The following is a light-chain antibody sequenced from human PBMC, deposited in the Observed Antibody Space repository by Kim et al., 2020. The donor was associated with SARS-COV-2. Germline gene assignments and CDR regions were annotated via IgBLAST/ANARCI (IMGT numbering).Light chain of an antibody. J-gene: IGLJ3*02. CDR2: QYS. CDR1: KLGDKY. CDR3: QAWDSSTNWV. Sequence: VSPGQTACITCSGDKLGDKYACWYQQKPGQSPVLVIYQYSKRPSGIPERFSGSNSGNTATLTISGTQAMDEADYYCQAWDSSTNWVFGGGTQLTVL. V-gene: IGLV3-1*01.